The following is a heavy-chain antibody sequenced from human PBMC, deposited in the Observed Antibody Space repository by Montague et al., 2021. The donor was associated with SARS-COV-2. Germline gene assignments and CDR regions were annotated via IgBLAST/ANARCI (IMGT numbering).Heavy chain of an antibody. CDR1: GGSFSGYY. D-gene: IGHD3-3*01. Sequence: SETLSLTCAVYGGSFSGYYWCWIRQPPGTGLEWNGEINHSGSTNXNPSLKSRVTISVDTSKNQFSLKLSSVSAADTAVYYCARVPGVVIILAIYYYCGMDVWGQGTTVTVSS. CDR2: INHSGST. V-gene: IGHV4-34*01. J-gene: IGHJ6*02. CDR3: ARVPGVVIILAIYYYCGMDV.